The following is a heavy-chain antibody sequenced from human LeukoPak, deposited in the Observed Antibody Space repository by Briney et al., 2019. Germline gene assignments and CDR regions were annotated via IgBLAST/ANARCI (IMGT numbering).Heavy chain of an antibody. Sequence: PSETLSLTCTVSGDSITNGIFHWSWIRQPAGKELEWIGRIYTGGNTAHNPSLNSRVTISLDTSNNQLSLKLTSVTAADTAVYYCARGGDYGSAYDYFRYWGQGTLVTVSS. V-gene: IGHV4-61*02. CDR1: GDSITNGIFH. CDR2: IYTGGNT. CDR3: ARGGDYGSAYDYFRY. J-gene: IGHJ4*02. D-gene: IGHD5-12*01.